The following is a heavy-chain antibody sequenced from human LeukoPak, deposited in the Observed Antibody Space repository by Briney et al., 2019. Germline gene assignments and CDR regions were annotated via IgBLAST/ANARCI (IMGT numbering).Heavy chain of an antibody. CDR1: GFTFSSSA. CDR2: ISNNGGYT. CDR3: AKQLGYCSDGSCYFPY. V-gene: IGHV3-23*01. D-gene: IGHD2-15*01. J-gene: IGHJ4*02. Sequence: GGSLRLSCAASGFTFSSSAMSWVRQAPGKGLEWVSAISNNGGYTYYADSVQGPFTISRDNSKSTLCLQMNSLRAEDTAVYYCAKQLGYCSDGSCYFPYWGQGTLVTVSS.